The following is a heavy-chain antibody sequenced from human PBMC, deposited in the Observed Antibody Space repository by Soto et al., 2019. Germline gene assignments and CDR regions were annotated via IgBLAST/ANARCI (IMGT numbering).Heavy chain of an antibody. CDR3: ARDKITGLFDY. CDR2: IYHSGST. J-gene: IGHJ4*02. V-gene: IGHV4-30-2*01. D-gene: IGHD2-8*02. Sequence: SETLSLTCTVSGGSISSGGYSWSWIRQPPGKGLEWIGYIYHSGSTYYNPSLKSRVTISVDRSKNQFSLKLSSVTAADTAVYYCARDKITGLFDYWGQGTLVTISS. CDR1: GGSISSGGYS.